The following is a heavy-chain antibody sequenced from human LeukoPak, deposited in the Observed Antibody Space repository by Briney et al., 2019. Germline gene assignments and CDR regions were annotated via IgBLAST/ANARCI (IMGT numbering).Heavy chain of an antibody. CDR2: ISAYNGNT. Sequence: GASVKVSCKASGYTFTSYGISWVRQAPGQGLEWMGWISAYNGNTNYAQKLQGRVTMTTDTSTSTAYMELRSLRSDDTAVYYCARVYGGDSRTADYYYYYMDVWGKGTTVTVSS. CDR1: GYTFTSYG. V-gene: IGHV1-18*01. D-gene: IGHD2-21*01. J-gene: IGHJ6*03. CDR3: ARVYGGDSRTADYYYYYMDV.